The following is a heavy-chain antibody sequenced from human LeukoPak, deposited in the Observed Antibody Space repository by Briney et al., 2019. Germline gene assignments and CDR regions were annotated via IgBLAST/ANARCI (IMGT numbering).Heavy chain of an antibody. Sequence: GGSLRLSCAASGFIYSSFWMSWVRQAPGKELEWVANIEPDGSGKNYVDSVRGRFTISRDNAKNSLYLQMNSVRVEDSAVYYCARSLRPEDYWGQGTLVTVSS. V-gene: IGHV3-7*01. D-gene: IGHD2-15*01. J-gene: IGHJ4*02. CDR3: ARSLRPEDY. CDR1: GFIYSSFW. CDR2: IEPDGSGK.